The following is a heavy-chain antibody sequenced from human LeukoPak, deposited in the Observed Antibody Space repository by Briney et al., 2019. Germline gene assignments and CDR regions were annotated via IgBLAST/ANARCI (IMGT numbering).Heavy chain of an antibody. CDR3: ARIISKGCSSTSCYWNHWFDP. CDR1: GYTFTSYD. J-gene: IGHJ5*02. V-gene: IGHV1-8*01. D-gene: IGHD2-2*01. CDR2: MNPNSGNT. Sequence: ASVKVSCKASGYTFTSYDINWVRQATGQGPEWMGWMNPNSGNTGYAQKFQGRVTMTRNTSISTAYMELSSLRSEDTAVYYCARIISKGCSSTSCYWNHWFDPWGQGTLVTVSS.